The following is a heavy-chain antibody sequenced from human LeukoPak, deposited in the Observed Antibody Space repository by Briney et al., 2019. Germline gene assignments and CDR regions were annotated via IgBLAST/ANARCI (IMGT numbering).Heavy chain of an antibody. CDR2: IKQDGSEK. CDR1: GFPFSSYW. V-gene: IGHV3-7*01. Sequence: PGGSLRLSCAGSGFPFSSYWMSWVRQAPGKGLEWVANIKQDGSEKYYVDSVKGRFTISRDNAKNSLYLQMNSLRAEDTAVYYCAREDGRVGCSGGSCYSDGYWYFDLWGRGTLVTVSS. CDR3: AREDGRVGCSGGSCYSDGYWYFDL. D-gene: IGHD2-15*01. J-gene: IGHJ2*01.